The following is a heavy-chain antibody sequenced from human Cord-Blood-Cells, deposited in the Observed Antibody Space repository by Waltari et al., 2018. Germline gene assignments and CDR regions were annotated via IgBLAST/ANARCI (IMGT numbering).Heavy chain of an antibody. J-gene: IGHJ4*02. D-gene: IGHD2-15*01. CDR1: GATFSSYA. CDR2: IIPILGIA. Sequence: QVQLVQSGAEVKKPGSSVKVSCTASGATFSSYAISWVRQAPGQGLEWMGGIIPILGIANYAQKFQGRVTITADKSTSTAYMELSSLRSEDTAVYYCARDKGHCSGGSCYYDYWGQGTLVTVSS. CDR3: ARDKGHCSGGSCYYDY. V-gene: IGHV1-69*10.